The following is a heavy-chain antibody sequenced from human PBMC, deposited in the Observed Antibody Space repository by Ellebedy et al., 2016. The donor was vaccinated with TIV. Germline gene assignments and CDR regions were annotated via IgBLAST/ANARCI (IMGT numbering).Heavy chain of an antibody. D-gene: IGHD2-2*01. J-gene: IGHJ5*02. V-gene: IGHV1-24*01. CDR1: GYTLTELS. Sequence: ASVKVSCKVSGYTLTELSMHWVRQAPGKGLEWMGGFDPEDGTTIYAKKFQGRVTMTRNTSISTAYMELSSLRSEDTAVYYCASGGGCNNSTCYEDWFDPWGQGTLVTVSS. CDR2: FDPEDGTT. CDR3: ASGGGCNNSTCYEDWFDP.